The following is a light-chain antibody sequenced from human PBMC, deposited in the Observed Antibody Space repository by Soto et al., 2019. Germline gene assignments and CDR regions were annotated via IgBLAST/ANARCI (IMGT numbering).Light chain of an antibody. CDR3: SSYTSSSTRV. CDR1: SSDVGGYNY. Sequence: QSALAQPASVSGSPGQSITLSCTGTSSDVGGYNYVSWYQQHPGKAPKLIISDVSNRPSGVSNRFSGSKSGNTASLTISGLQAEDEADYYCSSYTSSSTRVFGGGTKVTVL. J-gene: IGLJ3*02. V-gene: IGLV2-14*03. CDR2: DVS.